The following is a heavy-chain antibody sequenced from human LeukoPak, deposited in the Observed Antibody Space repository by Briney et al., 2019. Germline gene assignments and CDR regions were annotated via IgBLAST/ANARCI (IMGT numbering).Heavy chain of an antibody. D-gene: IGHD1-26*01. Sequence: SETLSLTCSVSGQSITPFRWSWIRQSAAKGLEWMGRIDEDGSPTYNPSLSGRVSVSADTSNNQVSLKLKFVTAADTAVYYCARHQWVPAFDIWGQGTMVTVSS. CDR3: ARHQWVPAFDI. J-gene: IGHJ3*02. V-gene: IGHV4-4*07. CDR1: GQSITPFR. CDR2: IDEDGSP.